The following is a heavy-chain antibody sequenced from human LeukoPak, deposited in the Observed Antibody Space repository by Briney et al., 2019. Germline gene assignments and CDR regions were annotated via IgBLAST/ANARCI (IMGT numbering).Heavy chain of an antibody. D-gene: IGHD6-19*01. CDR2: ISGSGGST. V-gene: IGHV3-23*01. CDR3: AKRAGYSSGWYLDY. Sequence: GGSLRLSCAASGFTFSNYAMSWVRLAPGKGLEWVSAISGSGGSTYYADSVKGRFTISRDNSKNTLYLQMNSLRAEDTAVYYCAKRAGYSSGWYLDYWGQGTLVTVSS. J-gene: IGHJ4*02. CDR1: GFTFSNYA.